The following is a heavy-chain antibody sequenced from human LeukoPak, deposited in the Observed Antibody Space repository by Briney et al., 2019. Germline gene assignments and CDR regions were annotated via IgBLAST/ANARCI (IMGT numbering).Heavy chain of an antibody. V-gene: IGHV1-18*04. CDR3: ARPYSANWHPHPYKMDV. CDR2: VRPYNGDP. CDR1: GDIFRRYG. J-gene: IGHJ6*02. D-gene: IGHD1-1*01. Sequence: ASVKVSCKASGDIFRRYGVTWARQAPGQGPEWMGWVRPYNGDPEYAQKFQGRVTMSTDTSTDTSYMELRSLGSDDTAVYYCARPYSANWHPHPYKMDVWGQGTTVIVSS.